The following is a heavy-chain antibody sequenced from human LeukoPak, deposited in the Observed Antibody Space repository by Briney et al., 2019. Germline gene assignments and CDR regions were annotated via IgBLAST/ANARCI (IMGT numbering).Heavy chain of an antibody. CDR3: TQSNY. CDR1: GFTFSGSP. V-gene: IGHV3-73*01. J-gene: IGHJ4*02. CDR2: IRSKADNYAT. Sequence: QSGGSLRLSCAASGFTFSGSPTLWVRQASGKGLEWVGRIRSKADNYATAYAASVQGRCTISRDDSKSTAYLQLNSLKTEDTAVYYCTQSNYWGQGALVTVSS.